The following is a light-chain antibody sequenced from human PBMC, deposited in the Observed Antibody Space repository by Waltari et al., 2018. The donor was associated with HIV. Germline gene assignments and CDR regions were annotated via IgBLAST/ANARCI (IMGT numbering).Light chain of an antibody. J-gene: IGLJ3*02. V-gene: IGLV3-21*04. CDR2: YND. CDR3: QVWDDIIGPYVV. Sequence: YVLTQPPSVSVAPGEAARISCGGNNIEDKTVHWYQQKPGQAPVLVIYYNDNRPSGTPERCSGANSQNTATPTISRVEAGDEADYYCQVWDDIIGPYVVFGGGTKLTVL. CDR1: NIEDKT.